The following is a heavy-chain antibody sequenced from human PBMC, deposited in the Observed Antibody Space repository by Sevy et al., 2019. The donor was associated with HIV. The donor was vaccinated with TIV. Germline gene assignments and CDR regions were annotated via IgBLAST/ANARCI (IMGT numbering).Heavy chain of an antibody. CDR1: GGSVSSGSYY. CDR3: ARDRLSYCSSTSCRYFGY. J-gene: IGHJ4*02. Sequence: SETLSLTCTVSGGSVSSGSYYWSWIRQPPGKGLEWIGYIYYSGSTNYNPSLKSRVTISVDTSKNQFSLKLSSVTAADTAVYYCARDRLSYCSSTSCRYFGYWGQGTLVTVSS. V-gene: IGHV4-61*01. CDR2: IYYSGST. D-gene: IGHD2-2*01.